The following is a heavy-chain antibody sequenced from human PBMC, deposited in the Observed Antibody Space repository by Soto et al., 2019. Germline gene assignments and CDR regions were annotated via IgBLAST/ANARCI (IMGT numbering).Heavy chain of an antibody. J-gene: IGHJ3*02. D-gene: IGHD6-19*01. CDR1: GFTFSGHY. Sequence: GGSLRLSCAGSGFTFSGHYMNWVRQAPGKGLEWVGRARKKGNTYTTEYAASVDGRFTISRDDSKNSLYLQMNSLKTEDTALYYCAREISGWAPDAFDIWGQGTMVTVSS. CDR3: AREISGWAPDAFDI. CDR2: ARKKGNTYTT. V-gene: IGHV3-72*01.